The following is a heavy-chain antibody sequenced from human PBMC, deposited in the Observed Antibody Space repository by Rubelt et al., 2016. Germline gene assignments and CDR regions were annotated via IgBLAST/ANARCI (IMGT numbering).Heavy chain of an antibody. V-gene: IGHV4-61*05. J-gene: IGHJ4*02. CDR2: IYYSGST. CDR3: ASYYFDSSGYYKFFDH. D-gene: IGHD3-22*01. Sequence: GKGLEWIGYIYYSGSTNYNPSLKSRVTISIAKSKNQFSLKLNSVTAADTAVYYCASYYFDSSGYYKFFDHWGQGTLVTVSS.